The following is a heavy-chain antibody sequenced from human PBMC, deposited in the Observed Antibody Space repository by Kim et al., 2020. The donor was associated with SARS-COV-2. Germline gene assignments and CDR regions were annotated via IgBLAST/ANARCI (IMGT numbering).Heavy chain of an antibody. Sequence: GGSLRLSCAASRFTVSTYEMNWVRQAPGKGLEWLSYISPASSIIYYADSVKGRFTVARNNAKNPLQLQMNSLRAEDTGVYYCARDGGLGVSVFFDFWGQGTLVTVSS. CDR1: RFTVSTYE. D-gene: IGHD3-16*01. J-gene: IGHJ4*02. V-gene: IGHV3-48*03. CDR3: ARDGGLGVSVFFDF. CDR2: ISPASSII.